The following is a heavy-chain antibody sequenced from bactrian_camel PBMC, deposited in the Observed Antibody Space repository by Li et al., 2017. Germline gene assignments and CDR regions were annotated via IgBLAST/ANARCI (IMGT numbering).Heavy chain of an antibody. J-gene: IGHJ4*01. D-gene: IGHD5*01. Sequence: GGSLRLSCTVSGFTVDDVTMGWYRQAPGYGCETVATISSDGSTYYSESVKGRFTISEDNAKNTVYLQMNNLRADDTAMYYCAIGLFADFGLGRGTQVTVS. CDR1: GFTVDDVT. CDR2: ISSDGST. V-gene: IGHV3S61*01.